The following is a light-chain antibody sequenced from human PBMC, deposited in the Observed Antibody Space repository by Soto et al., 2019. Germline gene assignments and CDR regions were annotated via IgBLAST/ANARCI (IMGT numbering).Light chain of an antibody. J-gene: IGKJ2*01. Sequence: DIQLTQSPSFLSASVGDRVTITCRASQGISSHLAWYQQIPGKDPKLLIYAASTLQSGVPSRFSGSGSGTDFTLAISSLQPEDFATYYCQQVNGYPHTFGQGTKLEIK. CDR2: AAS. CDR3: QQVNGYPHT. V-gene: IGKV1-9*01. CDR1: QGISSH.